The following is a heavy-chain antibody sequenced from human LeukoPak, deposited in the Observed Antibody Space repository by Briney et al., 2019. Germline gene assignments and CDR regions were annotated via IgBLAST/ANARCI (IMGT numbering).Heavy chain of an antibody. CDR2: FDPEDGET. CDR3: ATGPSITMVRGVINPYYYYGMDV. D-gene: IGHD3-10*01. V-gene: IGHV1-24*01. J-gene: IGHJ6*04. Sequence: ASVKVSCKVSGYTLTELSMHWVRQAPGKGLEWMGGFDPEDGETIYAQKFQGGVTMTEDTSTDTAYMELSSLRSEDTAVYYCATGPSITMVRGVINPYYYYGMDVWGKGTTVTVSS. CDR1: GYTLTELS.